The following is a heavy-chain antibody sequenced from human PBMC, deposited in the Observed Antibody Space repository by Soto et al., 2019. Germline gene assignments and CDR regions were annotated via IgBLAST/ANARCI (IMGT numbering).Heavy chain of an antibody. D-gene: IGHD3-10*01. Sequence: QITLKESGPTLVKPTQTLTLTCTFSGFSLSTSGVGVGWIRQPPGKALEWLALIYWDDDKRYSPSLKSRLTXXKAPSKNQVVLTMTNMDPVDTATYYCAHRRRGGDYWGQGTLVTVSS. CDR3: AHRRRGGDY. CDR2: IYWDDDK. J-gene: IGHJ4*02. V-gene: IGHV2-5*02. CDR1: GFSLSTSGVG.